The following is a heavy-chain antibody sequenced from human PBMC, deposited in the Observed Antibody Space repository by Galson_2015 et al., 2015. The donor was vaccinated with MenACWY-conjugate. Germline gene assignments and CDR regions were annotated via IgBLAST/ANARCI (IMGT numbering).Heavy chain of an antibody. V-gene: IGHV3-23*01. CDR1: GFTFSNYG. CDR2: LSQTTTT. Sequence: SLRLSCAASGFTFSNYGMAWVRQAPGKGLDWVSALSQTTTTYYSASVKGRFTISRDNSKNTLYLQMNSLRVEDTAVYYCAREGFCSGGTCYFYDYWGQGSLVTVSA. D-gene: IGHD2-15*01. CDR3: AREGFCSGGTCYFYDY. J-gene: IGHJ4*02.